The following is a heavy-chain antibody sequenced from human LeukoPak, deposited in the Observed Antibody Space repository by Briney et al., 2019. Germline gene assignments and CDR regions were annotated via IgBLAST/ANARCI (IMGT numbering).Heavy chain of an antibody. V-gene: IGHV3-7*02. D-gene: IGHD1-1*01. CDR2: IKHDGSET. J-gene: IGHJ4*02. Sequence: PGGSLRLSCAASGFTFSNIWMSWVRQAPGKGLEWVANIKHDGSETNYVDSVKGRFTFSRDNAKNSLHLQMNSLRVEDTAVYYCANGYKRDYWGQGTLVTVSS. CDR1: GFTFSNIW. CDR3: ANGYKRDY.